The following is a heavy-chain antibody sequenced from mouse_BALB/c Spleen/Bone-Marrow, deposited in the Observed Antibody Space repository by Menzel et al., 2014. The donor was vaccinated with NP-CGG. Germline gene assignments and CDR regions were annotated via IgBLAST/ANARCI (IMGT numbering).Heavy chain of an antibody. Sequence: QVQLKQSGAELVKPGASVKLSRMASGFTFTSYWIHWVKQRPGQGPEWIGEINPSNGRTNYNEKFKSKATLTEDKSSSTAYMQLSSLTSEDSAVYYCARDGNYRYAMDYWGQGTSVTVSS. J-gene: IGHJ4*01. CDR1: GFTFTSYW. V-gene: IGHV1S81*02. D-gene: IGHD2-1*01. CDR3: ARDGNYRYAMDY. CDR2: INPSNGRT.